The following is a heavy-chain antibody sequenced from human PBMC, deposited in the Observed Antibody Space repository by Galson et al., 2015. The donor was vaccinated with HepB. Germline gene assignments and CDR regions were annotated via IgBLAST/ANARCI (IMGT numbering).Heavy chain of an antibody. D-gene: IGHD2-2*01. Sequence: SLRLSCAASGFTFSSYAMHWVRQAPGKGLEWVAVISYDGSNKYYADSVKGRFTISRDNAKNSLYLQMNSLRAEDTAVYYCATKEGRGSSPFDYWGQGTLVSVSS. CDR3: ATKEGRGSSPFDY. CDR2: ISYDGSNK. V-gene: IGHV3-30-3*01. J-gene: IGHJ4*02. CDR1: GFTFSSYA.